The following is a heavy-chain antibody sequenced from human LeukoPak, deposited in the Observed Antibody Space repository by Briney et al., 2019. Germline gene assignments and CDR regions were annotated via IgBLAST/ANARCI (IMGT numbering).Heavy chain of an antibody. CDR3: AKYGPQDSGSSHFDY. CDR2: IRDSGSST. CDR1: GFTFSSYA. V-gene: IGHV3-23*01. Sequence: GGSLRLSCAASGFTFSSYAMSWVRQAPGKGLEWVSAIRDSGSSTHYADSVKGRFTTSRDNSKDTLFLQMNSLRAEDTAIYYCAKYGPQDSGSSHFDYWGQGALVTVSS. D-gene: IGHD1-26*01. J-gene: IGHJ4*02.